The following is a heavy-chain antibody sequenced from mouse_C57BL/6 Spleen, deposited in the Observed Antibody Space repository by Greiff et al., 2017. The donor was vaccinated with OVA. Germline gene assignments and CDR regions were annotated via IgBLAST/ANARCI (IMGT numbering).Heavy chain of an antibody. CDR1: GYTFTSYW. CDR2: IYPGSGST. D-gene: IGHD1-1*01. V-gene: IGHV1-55*01. J-gene: IGHJ2*01. CDR3: ARRDYYGSSYDVDY. Sequence: QVQLQQPGAELVKPGASVKMSCKASGYTFTSYWITWVKQRPGQGLEWIGDIYPGSGSTNYNEKFKSKATLTVDKSSSTADMQLSSLTSEDSSVYYCARRDYYGSSYDVDYWGQGTTLTVSS.